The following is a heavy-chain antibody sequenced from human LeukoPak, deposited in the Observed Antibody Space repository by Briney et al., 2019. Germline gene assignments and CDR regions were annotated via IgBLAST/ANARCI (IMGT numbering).Heavy chain of an antibody. D-gene: IGHD3-10*01. Sequence: PGGSLRLSCAASGFTFSNYAMNWVRQAPGNGLEWVSSISGSGGSTYYADSVKGRFTISRDNSKNTLYLQMNSLRAEDTAVYYCAKGPTRNYYGSGSQFDYWGQGTLVTVYS. V-gene: IGHV3-23*01. CDR1: GFTFSNYA. J-gene: IGHJ4*02. CDR2: ISGSGGST. CDR3: AKGPTRNYYGSGSQFDY.